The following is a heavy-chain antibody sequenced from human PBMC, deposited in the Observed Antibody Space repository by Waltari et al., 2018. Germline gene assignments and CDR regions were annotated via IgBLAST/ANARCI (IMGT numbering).Heavy chain of an antibody. CDR3: ARGQAATDNWFDP. Sequence: QVQLQESGPGLVKPSETLSLTCTVSGGSISTYYWSWIRQPPGKGLEWIGYIYYSGSTNYNPSVKSRVTISVDTSKNQFSLKLSSVTAADTAVYYCARGQAATDNWFDPWGQVTLVTVSS. J-gene: IGHJ5*02. D-gene: IGHD2-15*01. CDR1: GGSISTYY. V-gene: IGHV4-59*01. CDR2: IYYSGST.